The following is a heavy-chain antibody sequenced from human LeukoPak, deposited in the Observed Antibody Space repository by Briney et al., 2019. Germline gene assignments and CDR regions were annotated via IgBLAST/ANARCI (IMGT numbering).Heavy chain of an antibody. V-gene: IGHV3-9*03. Sequence: GRSLRLSCAASGFTFDDYSMHWVRQAPGKGLEWVSGISWNSCSIGYADSVKGRFTISRDNAKNSLYLQMNSLRAEDMALYYCAKADTIAVAGTIDYWGQGTLVTVSS. D-gene: IGHD6-19*01. J-gene: IGHJ4*02. CDR1: GFTFDDYS. CDR2: ISWNSCSI. CDR3: AKADTIAVAGTIDY.